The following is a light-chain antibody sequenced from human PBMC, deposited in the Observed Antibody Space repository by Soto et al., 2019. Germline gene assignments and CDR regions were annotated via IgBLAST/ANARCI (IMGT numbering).Light chain of an antibody. CDR2: GAS. CDR3: QQYGSSAPIT. J-gene: IGKJ5*01. Sequence: VMTQSPATLSVSPGERGTLSCRASQSISTNLAWYQQNHGQAPRLLIYGASSRATGIPDRFSGSGSGTDFTLTISRLEPEDFALYYCQQYGSSAPITFGQGTRLEI. CDR1: QSISTN. V-gene: IGKV3-20*01.